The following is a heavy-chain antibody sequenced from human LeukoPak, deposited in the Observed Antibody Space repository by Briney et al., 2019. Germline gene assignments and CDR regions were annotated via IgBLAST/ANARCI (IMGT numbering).Heavy chain of an antibody. J-gene: IGHJ4*02. V-gene: IGHV4-61*02. CDR3: GRERITMIVVVNGPFDY. CDR2: IYTSGST. CDR1: GGSISSGSYY. D-gene: IGHD3-22*01. Sequence: SETLSLTCTVSGGSISSGSYYWSWIRQPAGKGLEWIGRIYTSGSTNYNPSLKSRVTISVDTSKNQFSLKLSSVTAADTAVYYCGRERITMIVVVNGPFDYWGQGTLVTVSS.